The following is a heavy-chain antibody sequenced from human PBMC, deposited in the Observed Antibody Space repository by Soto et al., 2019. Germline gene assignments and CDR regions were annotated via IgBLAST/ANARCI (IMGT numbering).Heavy chain of an antibody. CDR1: GGTFGNSA. V-gene: IGHV1-69*13. D-gene: IGHD3-3*01. CDR3: ARDMDFWSGYYGSYGMDV. Sequence: SVKVSCKASGGTFGNSAISWVRQAPGQGLEWMGGIIPIFGTANYAQKFQGRVTITADESTSTAYMELSSLRSEDTAVYYCARDMDFWSGYYGSYGMDVWGQGTTVTVSS. CDR2: IIPIFGTA. J-gene: IGHJ6*02.